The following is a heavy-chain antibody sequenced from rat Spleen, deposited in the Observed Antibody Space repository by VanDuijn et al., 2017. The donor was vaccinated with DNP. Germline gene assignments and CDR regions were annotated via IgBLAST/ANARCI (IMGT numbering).Heavy chain of an antibody. V-gene: IGHV4-2*01. CDR2: ITQDSSTI. D-gene: IGHD1-11*01. CDR3: ARGPNYGGYADYFDY. J-gene: IGHJ2*01. CDR1: GFNFNDHW. Sequence: EVKLVESGGGLVQPGRSLKLSCAASGFNFNDHWMGWVRQAPGKGLEWIGEITQDSSTIKYTPSLKDKLTISRDNAQNTLYLQMSKLGSEDTAIYYCARGPNYGGYADYFDYWGQGVMVTVSS.